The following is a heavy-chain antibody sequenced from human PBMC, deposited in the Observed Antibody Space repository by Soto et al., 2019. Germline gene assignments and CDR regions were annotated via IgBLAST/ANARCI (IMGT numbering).Heavy chain of an antibody. V-gene: IGHV2-5*02. D-gene: IGHD2-15*01. CDR1: GFSLSTSGVG. CDR2: IYWDDDK. J-gene: IGHJ6*02. CDR3: AYLPCSGGSCYWFSFSGMDV. Sequence: QITLKESGPPLVKPTQTLTLTCTFSGFSLSTSGVGVAWIRQPPGKALEWLALIYWDDDKRYRPSLESRLTITQDTSKTQVVLTMPNMDSVDTATYYCAYLPCSGGSCYWFSFSGMDVWGQGTTVTVSS.